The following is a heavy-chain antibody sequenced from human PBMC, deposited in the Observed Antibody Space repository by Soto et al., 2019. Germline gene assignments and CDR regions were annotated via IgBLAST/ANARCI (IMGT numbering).Heavy chain of an antibody. CDR2: IYHSGST. J-gene: IGHJ4*02. Sequence: QVQLQESGPGLVKPSGTVSVTCAVSGGSISSSKRWSWVRQPPGKGLEWIGEIYHSGSTNYNPSLESRVTVSADKSKNQFSLKLSSVTAAGTAASYCARTPAARPRLRLVDYWGQGTLVTVSS. V-gene: IGHV4-4*02. CDR1: GGSISSSKR. CDR3: ARTPAARPRLRLVDY. D-gene: IGHD6-6*01.